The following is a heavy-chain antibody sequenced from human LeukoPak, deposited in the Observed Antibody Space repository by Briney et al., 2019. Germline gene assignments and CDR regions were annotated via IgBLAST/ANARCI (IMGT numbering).Heavy chain of an antibody. CDR1: GFTFSSNS. D-gene: IGHD4/OR15-4a*01. CDR3: ARRAGAYSHPYDY. V-gene: IGHV3-53*01. Sequence: GGSLRLSCTVSGFTFSSNSMSWVRQAPGKGLEWVSFIYSDNTHYSDSVTGRFTISSANSKNTSYLKMNSPRAEDAAVYYCARRAGAYSHPYDYGGQGTLVTVSS. CDR2: IYSDNT. J-gene: IGHJ4*02.